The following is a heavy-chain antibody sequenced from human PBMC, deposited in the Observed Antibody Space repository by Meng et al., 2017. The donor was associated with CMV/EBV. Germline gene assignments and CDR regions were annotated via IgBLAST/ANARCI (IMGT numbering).Heavy chain of an antibody. Sequence: FSNAWMSWVRQAQGKGREWVGRIKSKTDGGTTDYAAPVKGRFTISRDDSKNTLYLQMNSLKTEDTAVYYCTTGYCSSTSCRRWYFDLWGRGTLVTVSS. J-gene: IGHJ2*01. CDR3: TTGYCSSTSCRRWYFDL. V-gene: IGHV3-15*01. CDR1: FSNAW. CDR2: IKSKTDGGTT. D-gene: IGHD2-2*01.